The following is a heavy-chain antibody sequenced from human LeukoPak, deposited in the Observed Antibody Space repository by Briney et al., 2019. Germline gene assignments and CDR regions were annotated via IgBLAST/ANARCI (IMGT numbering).Heavy chain of an antibody. CDR2: ITSGSGSNV. CDR1: SNFSSPA. CDR3: ARHGSWSFDY. J-gene: IGHJ4*02. Sequence: SNFSSPAMRWGPLDPPLGPLVVSAITSGSGSNVYYTDSLKGRFTISRDNSKNTLYLQMNSLRAEDTAVYYCARHGSWSFDYWGQGTLVTVSA. V-gene: IGHV3-23*01. D-gene: IGHD6-13*01.